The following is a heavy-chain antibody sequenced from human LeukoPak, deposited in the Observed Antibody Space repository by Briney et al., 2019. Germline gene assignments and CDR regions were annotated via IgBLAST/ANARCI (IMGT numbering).Heavy chain of an antibody. CDR2: ISSSGSTI. V-gene: IGHV3-48*03. J-gene: IGHJ4*02. D-gene: IGHD3-10*01. Sequence: PGGSLRLSCAASGFTFSSYDMNWVRQAPGKGLERVSYISSSGSTIYYADTVKGRFTISRDNSKNTLYLQMNSLRAEDTAIYYCAKDHFGSAVTGLFDYWGQGTLVTVSS. CDR3: AKDHFGSAVTGLFDY. CDR1: GFTFSSYD.